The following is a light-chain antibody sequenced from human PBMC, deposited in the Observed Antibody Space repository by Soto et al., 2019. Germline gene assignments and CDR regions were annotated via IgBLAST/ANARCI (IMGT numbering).Light chain of an antibody. J-gene: IGKJ1*01. CDR1: QSVSSY. CDR3: QQRSNWPRT. V-gene: IGKV3-11*01. Sequence: EIVLTQSPATLSLSPGERATLSCRASQSVSSYLAWYQQKPGQAPRLLIYGASSRATGIPDGFSGSGSGTDFTLTISSLEPEDFAVYYCQQRSNWPRTFGQGTKVDIK. CDR2: GAS.